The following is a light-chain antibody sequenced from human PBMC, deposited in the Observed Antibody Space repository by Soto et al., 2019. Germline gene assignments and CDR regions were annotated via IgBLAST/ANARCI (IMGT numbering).Light chain of an antibody. J-gene: IGKJ4*01. V-gene: IGKV3-20*01. CDR2: RTF. Sequence: EIVLTQSPGTLSLSPGERATLSCRASQSISSSYLAWYQQKPGQPPRLLLYRTFSRATGIPDRFSGSGSGTDFTLTISRLEPEDFAIYYCQRYNNWPLTFGGGTKVESK. CDR3: QRYNNWPLT. CDR1: QSISSSY.